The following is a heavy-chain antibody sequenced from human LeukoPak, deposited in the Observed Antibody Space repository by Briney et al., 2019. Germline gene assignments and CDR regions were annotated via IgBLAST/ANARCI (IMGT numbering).Heavy chain of an antibody. V-gene: IGHV3-74*01. CDR2: INSDGSST. J-gene: IGHJ4*02. D-gene: IGHD5-12*01. CDR3: APGRSYSGYDRGARY. Sequence: PGGSLRLSCAASGFTFSSYWTHWVRQAPGKGLVWVSRINSDGSSTSYADSVKGRFTISRDNSKNTLYLQMNSLRAEDTAVYYCAPGRSYSGYDRGARYWGQGTLVTVSS. CDR1: GFTFSSYW.